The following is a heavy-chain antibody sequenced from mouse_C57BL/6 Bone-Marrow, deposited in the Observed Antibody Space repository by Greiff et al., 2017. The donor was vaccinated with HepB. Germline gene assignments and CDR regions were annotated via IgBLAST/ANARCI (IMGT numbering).Heavy chain of an antibody. V-gene: IGHV5-6*01. Sequence: EVQLVESGGDLVKPGGSLKLSCAASGFTFSSYGMSWVRQTPDKRLEWVATISSGGSYTYYPDSVKGRFTISRDNAKNTLYLQMSSLKSEDTAMYYCARGYWGQGTLVTVSA. J-gene: IGHJ3*01. CDR2: ISSGGSYT. CDR3: ARGY. CDR1: GFTFSSYG.